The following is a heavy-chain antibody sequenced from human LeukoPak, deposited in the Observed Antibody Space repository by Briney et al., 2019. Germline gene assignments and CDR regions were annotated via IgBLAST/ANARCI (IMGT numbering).Heavy chain of an antibody. J-gene: IGHJ4*02. CDR2: IKKDGSEK. D-gene: IGHD6-19*01. Sequence: GGSLRLSCAASGFSFSDYWMSWVRQAPGKGLEWVASIKKDGSEKYYVDSVKGRFTISRDNAKNSLYLEMNSLRAEDTAVYYCARPLSTSGWYWVYWGQGTLVTVSS. V-gene: IGHV3-7*02. CDR1: GFSFSDYW. CDR3: ARPLSTSGWYWVY.